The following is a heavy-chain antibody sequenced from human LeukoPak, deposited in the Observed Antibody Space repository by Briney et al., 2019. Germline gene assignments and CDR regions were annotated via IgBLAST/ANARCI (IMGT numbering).Heavy chain of an antibody. D-gene: IGHD1-26*01. J-gene: IGHJ4*02. CDR1: GITLSSYD. V-gene: IGHV3-66*01. CDR3: ARATEGMVALGY. CDR2: IYSGGST. Sequence: PGRSLRLSCAASGITLSSYDMHWVRHAPGQGLEWVSVIYSGGSTYYADSVKGRFTISRDNSKNTLYLQMNSLRAEDTAVYYCARATEGMVALGYWGQGTLVTVSS.